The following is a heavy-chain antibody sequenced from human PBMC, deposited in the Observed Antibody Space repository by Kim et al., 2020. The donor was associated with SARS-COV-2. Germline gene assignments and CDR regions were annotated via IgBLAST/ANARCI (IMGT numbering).Heavy chain of an antibody. D-gene: IGHD3-22*01. J-gene: IGHJ6*02. CDR1: GGTFSSYA. V-gene: IGHV1-69*13. CDR2: IIPIFGTA. CDR3: ARALGSTMIVVPRYYYYGMDV. Sequence: SVKVSCKASGGTFSSYAISWVRQAPGQGLEWMGGIIPIFGTANYAQKFQGRVTITADESTSTSYMELSSLRSEDTAVYYCARALGSTMIVVPRYYYYGMDVWGQGTTVTVSS.